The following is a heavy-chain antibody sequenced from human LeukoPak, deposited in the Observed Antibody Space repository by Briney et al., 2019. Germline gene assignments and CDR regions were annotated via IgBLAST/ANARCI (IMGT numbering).Heavy chain of an antibody. CDR3: AKDSPDPDWAGYFDY. J-gene: IGHJ4*02. V-gene: IGHV3-33*06. CDR2: IWYDGSNK. CDR1: GFTFSSYG. D-gene: IGHD3-9*01. Sequence: GGSLRLSCAASGFTFSSYGMHWVRQAPGKGLKWVAVIWYDGSNKYYADSVKGRFTISRDNSKNTLYLQMNSLRAEDTAVYYCAKDSPDPDWAGYFDYWGQGTLVTVSS.